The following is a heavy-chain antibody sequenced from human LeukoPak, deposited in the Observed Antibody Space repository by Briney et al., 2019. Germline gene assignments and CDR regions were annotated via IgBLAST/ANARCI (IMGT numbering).Heavy chain of an antibody. Sequence: GGSLRLSCAASGFTFSDFGMHWVRQAPGKGLEWVAMIWYDGSKECYMESVKGRFTISRDNSKNTLHLQMNSLRAEDSAIYYCVREGDGAPRRFDYWGQGTLVTVSS. CDR1: GFTFSDFG. D-gene: IGHD3-16*01. V-gene: IGHV3-33*01. CDR3: VREGDGAPRRFDY. CDR2: IWYDGSKE. J-gene: IGHJ4*02.